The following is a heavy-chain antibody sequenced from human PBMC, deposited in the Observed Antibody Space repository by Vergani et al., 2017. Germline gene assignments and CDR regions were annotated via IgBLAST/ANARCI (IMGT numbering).Heavy chain of an antibody. V-gene: IGHV3-30-3*01. J-gene: IGHJ4*02. CDR3: ARVEGGSYFESDLTLDY. CDR1: GFTFSSYA. D-gene: IGHD1-26*01. CDR2: ISYDGSNK. Sequence: QVQLVESGGGVVQPGRSLRLSCAASGFTFSSYAMHRVRQAPGKGLEWVAVISYDGSNKYYADSVKGRFTISRDNSKNTLYLQMNSLRAEDTAVYYCARVEGGSYFESDLTLDYWGQGTLVTVSS.